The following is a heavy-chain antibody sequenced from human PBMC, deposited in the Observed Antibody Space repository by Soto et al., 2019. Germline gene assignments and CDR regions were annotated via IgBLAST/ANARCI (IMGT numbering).Heavy chain of an antibody. V-gene: IGHV4-59*08. Sequence: SETLSLTCPVSGGSLSSYYSSWIRQSPGKGMEWIGYIHNSGRPTYNPSLKTRAPLPQNHSQNQPSLKLSSVTAAAPAGFYGGRHGRHSSSWYFDYGGKGTLVTV. CDR3: GRHGRHSSSWYFDY. J-gene: IGHJ4*02. CDR2: IHNSGRP. D-gene: IGHD6-13*01. CDR1: GGSLSSYY.